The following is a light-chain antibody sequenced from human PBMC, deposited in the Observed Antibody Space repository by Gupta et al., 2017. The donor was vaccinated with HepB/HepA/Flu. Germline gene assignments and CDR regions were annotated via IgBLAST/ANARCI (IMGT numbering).Light chain of an antibody. J-gene: IGLJ3*02. CDR1: SSNIGAGYD. V-gene: IGLV1-40*01. Sequence: QSVLTPPPSVSGAPGQRVTISCTGGSSNIGAGYDVHWYQQLPGTAPKLLIYGNTNRPSGVPDRFSGSKSGTSASLAITGLQAEDEADYCCQSYDSSLSGSKVFGGGTKLTVL. CDR3: QSYDSSLSGSKV. CDR2: GNT.